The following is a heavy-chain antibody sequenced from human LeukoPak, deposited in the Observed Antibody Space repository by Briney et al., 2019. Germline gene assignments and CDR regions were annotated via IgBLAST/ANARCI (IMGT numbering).Heavy chain of an antibody. CDR1: GFTVSSNY. Sequence: GGSLRLSCTASGFTVSSNYMSWVRQAPGKGLEWVSVIYSGGSTYYADSVKGRFTISRDNSKNTLYLQMNSLRAEDTAVYYCARVAAAGPADYWGQGTLVTVSS. CDR3: ARVAAAGPADY. J-gene: IGHJ4*02. V-gene: IGHV3-66*01. D-gene: IGHD6-13*01. CDR2: IYSGGST.